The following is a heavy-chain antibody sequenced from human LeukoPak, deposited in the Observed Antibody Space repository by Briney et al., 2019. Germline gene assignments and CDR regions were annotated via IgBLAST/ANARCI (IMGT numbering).Heavy chain of an antibody. D-gene: IGHD6-13*01. J-gene: IGHJ4*02. V-gene: IGHV3-21*01. CDR2: ISSSSSYI. CDR3: ARDSLYSSSSFDY. CDR1: GFTFSSYS. Sequence: PGGSLRLSCAASGFTFSSYSTNWVRQAPGKGLEWVSSISSSSSYIYYADSVKGRFTISRDNAKNSLYLQMNSLRAEDTAVYYCARDSLYSSSSFDYWGQGTLVTVSS.